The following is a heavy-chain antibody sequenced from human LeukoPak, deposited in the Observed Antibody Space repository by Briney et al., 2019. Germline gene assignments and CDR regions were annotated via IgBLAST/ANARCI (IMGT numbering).Heavy chain of an antibody. J-gene: IGHJ4*02. V-gene: IGHV1-18*01. D-gene: IGHD1-7*01. CDR2: ISAYNGNT. CDR3: ARTPFITGTPPDIDY. Sequence: PLASVKVSCKASGYTFTSYGISWVRQAPGQGLEWMGWISAYNGNTNYAQKLQGRVTMTTDTSTSTAYMELRSLRSDDTAVYYCARTPFITGTPPDIDYWGQGTLVTVSS. CDR1: GYTFTSYG.